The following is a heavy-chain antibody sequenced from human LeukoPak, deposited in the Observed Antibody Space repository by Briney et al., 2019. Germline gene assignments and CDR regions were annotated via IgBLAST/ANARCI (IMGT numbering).Heavy chain of an antibody. CDR2: ISAYNGNT. CDR3: ARDDPEVVAAY. CDR1: GYTFTSYG. V-gene: IGHV1-18*01. J-gene: IGHJ4*02. Sequence: ASVKVSCKASGYTFTSYGISWVRQAPGQGLEWMGWISAYNGNTNYAQKLQGRVTMTTDTSTSTAYVELRSLRSDDTAVYYCARDDPEVVAAYWGQGTLVTVSS. D-gene: IGHD2-15*01.